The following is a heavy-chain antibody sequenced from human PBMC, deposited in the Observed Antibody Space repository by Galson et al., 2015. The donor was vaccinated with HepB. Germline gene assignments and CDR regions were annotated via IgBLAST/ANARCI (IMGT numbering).Heavy chain of an antibody. CDR2: INPSGGST. Sequence: SVKVSCKASGYTFTSYYMHWVRQAPGQGLEWMGIINPSGGSTSYAQKFQGRVTMTRDTSTSTVYMELSSLRSEDTAVYYCARDIVVVVAATREDYYYYGMDVWGQGTTVTVSS. CDR3: ARDIVVVVAATREDYYYYGMDV. CDR1: GYTFTSYY. V-gene: IGHV1-46*03. J-gene: IGHJ6*02. D-gene: IGHD2-15*01.